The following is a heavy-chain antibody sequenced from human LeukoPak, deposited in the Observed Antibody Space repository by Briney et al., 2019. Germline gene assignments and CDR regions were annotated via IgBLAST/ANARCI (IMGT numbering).Heavy chain of an antibody. CDR1: GFTFSNYA. D-gene: IGHD3-10*01. CDR2: ISGSGDST. Sequence: GGSLRLSCAASGFTFSNYAMTWVRQAPGKGLEWVSTISGSGDSTAYADSVKGRFTISRDNAKNTLYLQMNSLRAEDTAVYYCARGRAGNYYNHNDYWGQGTLVTVSS. J-gene: IGHJ4*01. V-gene: IGHV3-23*01. CDR3: ARGRAGNYYNHNDY.